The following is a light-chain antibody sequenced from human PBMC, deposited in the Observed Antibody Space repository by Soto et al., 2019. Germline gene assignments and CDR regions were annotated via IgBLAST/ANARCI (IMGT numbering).Light chain of an antibody. Sequence: QAVVTQPPSVSGAPGQRVTISCTGSSSNIGAGYDVHWYQQLPGTAPKLLIYGNSNRPSVVPDRFSGSKSGTSASLAITGLQAEDEADDYRQSYVSSLSGYVVFGGGTKLTVL. CDR1: SSNIGAGYD. J-gene: IGLJ2*01. CDR3: QSYVSSLSGYVV. V-gene: IGLV1-40*01. CDR2: GNS.